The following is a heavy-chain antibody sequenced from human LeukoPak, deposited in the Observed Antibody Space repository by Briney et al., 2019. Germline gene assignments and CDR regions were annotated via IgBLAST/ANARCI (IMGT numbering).Heavy chain of an antibody. CDR3: ARPLLGRQDAFDI. Sequence: SVKVSCKASGGTFSSYAISWVRQAPGQGLEWMGGIIPIFGTANYAQKFQGRVTITTDESTSTAYMALSSLRSEDTAVYYCARPLLGRQDAFDIWGQGTMVTVSS. J-gene: IGHJ3*02. CDR2: IIPIFGTA. CDR1: GGTFSSYA. V-gene: IGHV1-69*05.